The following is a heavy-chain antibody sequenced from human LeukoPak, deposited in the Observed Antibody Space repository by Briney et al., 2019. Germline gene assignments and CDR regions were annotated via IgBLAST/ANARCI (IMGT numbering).Heavy chain of an antibody. CDR2: IYYSGST. D-gene: IGHD5-12*01. CDR3: ARRYGGYDSIGGDYYYYGMDV. J-gene: IGHJ6*02. V-gene: IGHV4-59*08. Sequence: SETLSLTCTVSGGSISSYYWSWIRQPPGKGLEWIGYIYYSGSTNYNPSLKSRVTISVDTSKNQFSLKLSSVTAADTAVYYCARRYGGYDSIGGDYYYYGMDVWGQGTTVTVSS. CDR1: GGSISSYY.